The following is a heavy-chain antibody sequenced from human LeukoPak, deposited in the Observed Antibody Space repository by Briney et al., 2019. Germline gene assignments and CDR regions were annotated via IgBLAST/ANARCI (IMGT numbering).Heavy chain of an antibody. D-gene: IGHD3-3*01. CDR2: IYTSGST. CDR1: GGSFSGYY. Sequence: SETLSLTCAVYGGSFSGYYWSWIRQPAGKGLEWIGRIYTSGSTNYNPSLKSRVTISVDTSKNQFSLKLSSVTAADTAVYYCAGQTHYDFWSGYYFDYWGQGTLVTVSS. V-gene: IGHV4-59*10. CDR3: AGQTHYDFWSGYYFDY. J-gene: IGHJ4*02.